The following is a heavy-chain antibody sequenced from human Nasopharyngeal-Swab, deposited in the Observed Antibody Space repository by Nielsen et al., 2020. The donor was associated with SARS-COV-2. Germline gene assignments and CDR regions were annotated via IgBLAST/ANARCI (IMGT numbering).Heavy chain of an antibody. CDR2: IYDSGST. J-gene: IGHJ4*02. CDR1: GGSIRRDY. D-gene: IGHD5-18*01. V-gene: IGHV4-59*13. CDR3: ARGGGERLWLSPSSFDN. Sequence: SETLSLTCTVSGGSIRRDYWSWIRQPPGKGLEWIGYIYDSGSTNYNPSLKSRVTVSVDTSKNQFSLKLSSVTAADTAVYYCARGGGERLWLSPSSFDNWGQGTQVTVSS.